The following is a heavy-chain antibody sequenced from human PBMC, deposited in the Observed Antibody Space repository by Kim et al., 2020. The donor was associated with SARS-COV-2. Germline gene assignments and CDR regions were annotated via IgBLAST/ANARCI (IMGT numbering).Heavy chain of an antibody. CDR3: ARVRVYYGSGSYYNDYYYYGMDV. D-gene: IGHD3-10*01. CDR2: ISSSSSTI. J-gene: IGHJ6*02. V-gene: IGHV3-48*02. Sequence: GGSLRLSCAASGFTFSSYSMNWVRQAPGKGLEWVSYISSSSSTIYYADSVKGRFTISRDNAKNSLYLQMNSLRDEDTAVYYCARVRVYYGSGSYYNDYYYYGMDVWGQGTTVTVSS. CDR1: GFTFSSYS.